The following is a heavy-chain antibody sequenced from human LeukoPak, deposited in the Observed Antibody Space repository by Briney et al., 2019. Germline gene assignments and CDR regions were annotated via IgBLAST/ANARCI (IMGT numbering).Heavy chain of an antibody. Sequence: SETLSLTCTVSGGSISSYYWSWIRQPAGKGLEWIGRIYTSGSTNYNPSLKSRVTMSVDTSKNQFSLKLSSVTAADTAVYYCARSAPYNWNRDDAFDIWGQGTMVTVSS. CDR2: IYTSGST. J-gene: IGHJ3*02. V-gene: IGHV4-4*07. CDR3: ARSAPYNWNRDDAFDI. D-gene: IGHD1-20*01. CDR1: GGSISSYY.